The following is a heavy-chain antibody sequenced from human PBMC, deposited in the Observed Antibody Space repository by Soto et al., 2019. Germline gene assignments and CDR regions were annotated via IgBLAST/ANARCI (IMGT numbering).Heavy chain of an antibody. D-gene: IGHD3-22*01. J-gene: IGHJ6*02. V-gene: IGHV1-2*04. Sequence: ASVKVSCKASGYAFTGHYMHWVRQAPGQGLEWMGWINPNSGGTNYAQKFQGWVTMTRDTSISTAYMELSRLRSDDTAVYYCARDFWATYYYDSSGKTDQYGMDVWGQGTTVTV. CDR2: INPNSGGT. CDR1: GYAFTGHY. CDR3: ARDFWATYYYDSSGKTDQYGMDV.